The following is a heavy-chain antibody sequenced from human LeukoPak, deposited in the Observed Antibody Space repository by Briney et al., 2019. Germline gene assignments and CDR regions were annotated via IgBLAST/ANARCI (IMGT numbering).Heavy chain of an antibody. CDR1: EFTFSNYG. V-gene: IGHV3-21*01. Sequence: PGGSLRLSCAASEFTFSNYGTHWVRQAPGKGLEWVSSVSSSSSYIYYADSVKGRFTISRDNAKNSLYLQMNSLRAEDTAVYYCARDEGDLYSSSWYDFWGQGTLVTVSS. CDR3: ARDEGDLYSSSWYDF. CDR2: VSSSSSYI. D-gene: IGHD6-13*01. J-gene: IGHJ5*01.